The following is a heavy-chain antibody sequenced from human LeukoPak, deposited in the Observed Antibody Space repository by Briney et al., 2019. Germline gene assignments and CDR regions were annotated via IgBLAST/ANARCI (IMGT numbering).Heavy chain of an antibody. CDR1: GFTFSSYG. CDR3: ARDRQLHNFDY. V-gene: IGHV3-33*01. J-gene: IGHJ4*02. Sequence: GGSLRLSCAASGFTFSSYGMHWVRQAPGKGLEWVAVIWYDGSNKYYADSVKGRFTISRDSSKNTLYLQMNSLRAEDTGVYYCARDRQLHNFDYWGQGTLVTVSS. CDR2: IWYDGSNK. D-gene: IGHD2-2*01.